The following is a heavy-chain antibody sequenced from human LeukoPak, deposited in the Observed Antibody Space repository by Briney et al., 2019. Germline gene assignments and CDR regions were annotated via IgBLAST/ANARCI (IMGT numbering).Heavy chain of an antibody. CDR1: GFTFSSYA. V-gene: IGHV3-64*01. J-gene: IGHJ4*03. CDR2: IRSNGGST. D-gene: IGHD4-17*01. Sequence: PGGSLRLSCAASGFTFSSYAIHWVRQAPGKGLEYVSAIRSNGGSTYYANSVKGRFTISRDNSKNTLYLQMGSLRAEDMAVYYCARVRAGCGDYDYWGQGTLVTVSS. CDR3: ARVRAGCGDYDY.